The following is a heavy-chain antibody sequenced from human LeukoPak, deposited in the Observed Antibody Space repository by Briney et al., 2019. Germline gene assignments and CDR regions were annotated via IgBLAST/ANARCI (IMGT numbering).Heavy chain of an antibody. D-gene: IGHD6-6*01. CDR3: ARRGAAPRYYFDY. CDR2: IYHSGST. CDR1: GGSISSGGYY. J-gene: IGHJ4*02. Sequence: SETLSLTCTVSGGSISSGGYYWSWIRQPPGKGLEWIGYIYHSGSTYYNPSLKSRVTISVDRSKNQFSLKLSSVTAADTAVYYCARRGAAPRYYFDYWGQGTLVTVSS. V-gene: IGHV4-30-2*01.